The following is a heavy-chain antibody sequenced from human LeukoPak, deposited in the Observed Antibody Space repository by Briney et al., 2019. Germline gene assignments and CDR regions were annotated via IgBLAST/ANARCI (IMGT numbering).Heavy chain of an antibody. CDR1: GASINNNF. D-gene: IGHD3-22*01. CDR2: IYSSGSA. J-gene: IGHJ4*01. CDR3: ARHRDYYDT. Sequence: SETQTLTCTVSGASINNNFWTWIRQPPGKGLEWIGYIYSSGSANYNPSLKSRVIISGDTSKNQISLNLTSVTAADTVVYFCARHRDYYDTWGHGTLVTVSS. V-gene: IGHV4-59*08.